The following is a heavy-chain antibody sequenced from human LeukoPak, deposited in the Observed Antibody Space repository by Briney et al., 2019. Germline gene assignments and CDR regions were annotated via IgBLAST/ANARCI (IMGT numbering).Heavy chain of an antibody. D-gene: IGHD3-10*01. Sequence: GGSLRLSCAASGFTFSSDSMNWVRQARGKGLEWVSYISSSSSTIYYADSVKGRLTISRDNDKNSLYLQMNSLRAEDTAVYYCARGGFGELFSSDYWGQGTLVTVSS. CDR3: ARGGFGELFSSDY. CDR2: ISSSSSTI. J-gene: IGHJ4*02. CDR1: GFTFSSDS. V-gene: IGHV3-48*01.